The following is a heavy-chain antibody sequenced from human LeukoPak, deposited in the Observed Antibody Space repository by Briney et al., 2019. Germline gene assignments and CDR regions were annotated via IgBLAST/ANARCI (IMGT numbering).Heavy chain of an antibody. CDR2: IYYSGST. V-gene: IGHV4-39*01. CDR3: AGIIDYSKSSYGMDV. D-gene: IGHD4-11*01. CDR1: GGSISSSSYY. Sequence: PSETLSLTCTVSGGSISSSSYYWGWIRQPPGKGLEWIGSIYYSGSTYYNPSLKSRVTISVDTSKNQFSLKLSSVTAADTAVYYCAGIIDYSKSSYGMDVWGQGTTVTVSS. J-gene: IGHJ6*02.